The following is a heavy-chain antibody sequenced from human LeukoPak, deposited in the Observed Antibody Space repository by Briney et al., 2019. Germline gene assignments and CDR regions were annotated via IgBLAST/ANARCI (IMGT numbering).Heavy chain of an antibody. D-gene: IGHD3-16*01. CDR1: GFTFSSYS. CDR3: ARERQVDYEY. CDR2: ISSDGSRT. Sequence: GGSLRLSCAASGFTFSSYSMHWVRQAPGKGPESVSAISSDGSRTYYANSVKGRFTISRDNSKNTLYLQMGSLRAEDIAVYYCARERQVDYEYWGQGTMVTV. V-gene: IGHV3-64*01. J-gene: IGHJ4*02.